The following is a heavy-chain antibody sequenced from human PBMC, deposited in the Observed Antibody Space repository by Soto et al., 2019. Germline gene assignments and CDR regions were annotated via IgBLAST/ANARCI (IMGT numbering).Heavy chain of an antibody. CDR3: ATDHFGSNSDALEY. D-gene: IGHD1-1*01. V-gene: IGHV3-11*04. J-gene: IGHJ4*02. CDR1: GFTFSDYY. CDR2: ISSSGSTI. Sequence: GSLRLSCAASGFTFSDYYMSWIRQAPGKGLEWVSYISSSGSTIYYADSVKGRFTISRDNAKNSLYLQMFSLRDEDTAIYFCATDHFGSNSDALEYWGKGTQVTASS.